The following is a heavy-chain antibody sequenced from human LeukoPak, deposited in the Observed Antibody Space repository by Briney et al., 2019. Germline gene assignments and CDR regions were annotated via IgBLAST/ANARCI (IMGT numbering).Heavy chain of an antibody. CDR1: GGSISSYY. CDR2: IYHSGST. V-gene: IGHV4-59*01. Sequence: SETLSLTCTVSGGSISSYYWSWLRQPPGKGLEWIGYIYHSGSTNYNPSLKSRVTISVDTSKNEFSLKLTSVTAADTAVYYCAREANYYGSGSYFEGTFDYWGQGSLVTVSS. J-gene: IGHJ4*02. D-gene: IGHD3-10*01. CDR3: AREANYYGSGSYFEGTFDY.